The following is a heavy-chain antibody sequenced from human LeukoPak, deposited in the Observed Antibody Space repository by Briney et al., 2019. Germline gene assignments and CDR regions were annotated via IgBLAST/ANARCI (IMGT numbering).Heavy chain of an antibody. CDR1: GFSFNSYA. CDR3: ARDYAYSFAY. D-gene: IGHD4-11*01. CDR2: MYMSSSTT. J-gene: IGHJ4*02. Sequence: GGALRLSCAASGFSFNSYAMNWVRQAPGKGLEWISHMYMSSSTTSYAGSVRGRFTISRDNAKNSLYLQMNSLTDEDTAVYYCARDYAYSFAYWGQGTLVTVSS. V-gene: IGHV3-48*02.